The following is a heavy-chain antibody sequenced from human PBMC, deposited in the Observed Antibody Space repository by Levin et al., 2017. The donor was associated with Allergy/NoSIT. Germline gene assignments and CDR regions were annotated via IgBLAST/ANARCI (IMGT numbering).Heavy chain of an antibody. V-gene: IGHV4-61*01. CDR3: ARDHGDSSDAFAI. D-gene: IGHD4-17*01. Sequence: SETLSLTCSVSGGSVRSQNYYWSWIRQPPGKPLECIGYVSYSGTTTYSPSLESRVTISLGTSENQFSLRLTSLTAADTAVYYCARDHGDSSDAFAIWGQGTMVTVSS. CDR1: GGSVRSQNYY. CDR2: VSYSGTT. J-gene: IGHJ3*02.